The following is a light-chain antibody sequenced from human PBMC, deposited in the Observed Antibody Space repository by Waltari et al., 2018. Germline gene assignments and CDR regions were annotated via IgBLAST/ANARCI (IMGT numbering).Light chain of an antibody. Sequence: SALTQPASVSGSPGQSIAISCTGTSSDLGSYNAVSWYQQHPGKAPKLMIHEVSNRPSGVSDRFSGSKSGNTASLTISGLQAEDEADYYCSSCTTSNTVVFGTGTKVTVL. CDR1: SSDLGSYNA. CDR3: SSCTTSNTVV. CDR2: EVS. J-gene: IGLJ1*01. V-gene: IGLV2-14*01.